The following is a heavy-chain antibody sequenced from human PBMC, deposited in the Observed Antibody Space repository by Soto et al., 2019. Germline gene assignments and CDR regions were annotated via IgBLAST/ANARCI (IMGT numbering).Heavy chain of an antibody. J-gene: IGHJ3*02. D-gene: IGHD2-21*02. V-gene: IGHV1-69*06. CDR3: ATPAHCGGDCYPAFDI. CDR2: TIPIFGTA. CDR1: GGTFSSYA. Sequence: ASVKVSCKASGGTFSSYAISWVRQAPGQGLEWMGGTIPIFGTANYAQKFQGRVTITADKSTSTAYMELSSLRSEDTAVYFCATPAHCGGDCYPAFDIWGQETMVTVSS.